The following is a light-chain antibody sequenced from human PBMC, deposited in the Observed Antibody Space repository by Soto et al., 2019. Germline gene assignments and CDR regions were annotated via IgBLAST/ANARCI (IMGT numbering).Light chain of an antibody. V-gene: IGKV3-20*01. J-gene: IGKJ4*01. CDR3: QQYGSSPPLT. Sequence: EIVLTQSPGTLSLSPWERATLSCRASQSVSSSLAWYQQKPGKAPRLLIHGASSRATGIPDSFSGSGSGTDVTLTISRLEPEDFEVYYCQQYGSSPPLTFGGGTTVEIK. CDR2: GAS. CDR1: QSVSSS.